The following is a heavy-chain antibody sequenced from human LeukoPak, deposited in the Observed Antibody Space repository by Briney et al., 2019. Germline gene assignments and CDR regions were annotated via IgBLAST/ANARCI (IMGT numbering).Heavy chain of an antibody. CDR1: GFTFDDYA. CDR2: ISWDGGGT. V-gene: IGHV3-43D*03. CDR3: AKVGGRYSYDHFDY. D-gene: IGHD5-18*01. Sequence: GGSLRLSCAASGFTFDDYAMHWVRQAPGKGLEWVSLISWDGGGTYYADSVKGRFTISRDNSKNSLYLQMNSLRAEDTALYYCAKVGGRYSYDHFDYWGQGTLVTVSS. J-gene: IGHJ4*02.